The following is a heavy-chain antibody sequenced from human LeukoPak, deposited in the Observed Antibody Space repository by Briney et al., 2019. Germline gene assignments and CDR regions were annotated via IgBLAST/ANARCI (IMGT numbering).Heavy chain of an antibody. J-gene: IGHJ6*02. V-gene: IGHV3-23*01. CDR2: ISNNGGYT. CDR1: GFTFSSSA. Sequence: SGGSLRLSCAASGFTFSSSAMSWVRQAPGKGLEWVSAISNNGGYTYYADSVQGRFTISRDNSKSTLCLQMNSLRAEDTAVYYCAREVPGDDYGDYTPGDYYYYGMDVWGQGTTVTVSS. D-gene: IGHD4-17*01. CDR3: AREVPGDDYGDYTPGDYYYYGMDV.